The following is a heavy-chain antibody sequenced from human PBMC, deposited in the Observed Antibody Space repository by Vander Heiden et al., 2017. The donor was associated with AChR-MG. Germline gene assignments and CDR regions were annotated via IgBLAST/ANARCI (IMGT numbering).Heavy chain of an antibody. CDR2: INPNSGGA. D-gene: IGHD6-25*01. CDR3: ARATTAAADRCFDH. V-gene: IGHV1-2*02. CDR1: GYTFRDFY. Sequence: QVQLVQSGAEVKKPGASVTVSCKTSGYTFRDFYMHWVRQAPGQGLESLGWINPNSGGANYAQKFQGRVTMTRDTSTSTVYMELSRLTYDDTAVYYCARATTAAADRCFDHWGQGTLVTVSS. J-gene: IGHJ4*02.